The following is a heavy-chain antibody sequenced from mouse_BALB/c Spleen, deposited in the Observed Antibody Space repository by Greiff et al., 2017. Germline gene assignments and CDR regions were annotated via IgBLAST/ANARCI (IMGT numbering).Heavy chain of an antibody. CDR2: INPSNGGT. CDR1: GYTFTSYY. V-gene: IGHV1S81*02. Sequence: VQLQQSGAELVKPGASVKLSCKASGYTFTSYYMYWVKQRPGQGLEWIGEINPSNGGTNFNEKFKSKATLTVDKSSSTAYMQLSSLTSEDSAVYYCTSSYGFAYWGQGTLVTVSA. J-gene: IGHJ3*01. D-gene: IGHD1-1*01. CDR3: TSSYGFAY.